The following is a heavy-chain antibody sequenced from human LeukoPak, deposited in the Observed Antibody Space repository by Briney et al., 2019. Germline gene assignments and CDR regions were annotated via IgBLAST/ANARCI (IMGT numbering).Heavy chain of an antibody. CDR3: ARSIVGAPYFDY. Sequence: SETLSLTCTVSGGSISSYYWSWIRRPPGKGLEWIGYIYYSGSTNYNPSLKSRVTISVDTSKNQFSLKLSSVTAADTAVYYCARSIVGAPYFDYWGQGTLVTVSS. J-gene: IGHJ4*02. D-gene: IGHD1-26*01. V-gene: IGHV4-59*01. CDR1: GGSISSYY. CDR2: IYYSGST.